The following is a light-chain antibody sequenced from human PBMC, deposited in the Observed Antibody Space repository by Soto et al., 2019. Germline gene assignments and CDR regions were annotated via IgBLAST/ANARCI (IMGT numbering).Light chain of an antibody. Sequence: QSVLTQPASVSGSPGQSVTISCTGTSSDVGGYNYVSWYQQHLGKAPKLMIYDVSNRPSGVSNRFSGSKSGNTASLTISGLQAEDEADYYCSSYTSSSTLYVFGTGTKVTV. CDR2: DVS. V-gene: IGLV2-14*01. CDR1: SSDVGGYNY. J-gene: IGLJ1*01. CDR3: SSYTSSSTLYV.